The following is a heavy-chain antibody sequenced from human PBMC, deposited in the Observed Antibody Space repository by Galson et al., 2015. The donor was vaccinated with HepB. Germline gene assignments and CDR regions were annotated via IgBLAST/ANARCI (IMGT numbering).Heavy chain of an antibody. CDR3: TRGWLRAGFDY. Sequence: CAISGDSVSSSSGWNWIRQSPARGLEWLARTYYTSKWNDDFAESVKSRITINPDTSKNQSSLQLNSVTPEDTAIYYCTRGWLRAGFDYWGQGTPVTVSS. D-gene: IGHD5-12*01. V-gene: IGHV6-1*01. CDR1: GDSVSSSSG. J-gene: IGHJ4*02. CDR2: TYYTSKWND.